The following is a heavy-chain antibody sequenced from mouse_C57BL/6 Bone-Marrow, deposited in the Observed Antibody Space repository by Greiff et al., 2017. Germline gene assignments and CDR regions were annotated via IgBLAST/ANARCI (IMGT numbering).Heavy chain of an antibody. CDR3: ARERGFITTVVVPFDY. CDR2: IDPSDSYT. CDR1: GYTFTSYW. D-gene: IGHD1-1*01. J-gene: IGHJ2*01. Sequence: QVQLQQPGAELVMPGASVKLSCKASGYTFTSYWMHWVKQRPGQGLEWIGEIDPSDSYTNYNQKFKGKSTLTVDKSSSTAYMQLSSLTSKDSAVYYCARERGFITTVVVPFDYWGQGTTLTVSS. V-gene: IGHV1-69*01.